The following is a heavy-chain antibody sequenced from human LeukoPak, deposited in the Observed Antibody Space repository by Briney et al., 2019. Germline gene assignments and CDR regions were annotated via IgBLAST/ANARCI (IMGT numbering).Heavy chain of an antibody. CDR3: ARGSRHRGRYYDFWSGPTRTYYYYYMDV. V-gene: IGHV1-8*01. D-gene: IGHD3-3*01. Sequence: GASVKVSCKASGYTFTSYDINWARHATGQGHEWMGWMNPNSGNTGYAQKFQGRVTMTRNTSISTAYMELSSLRSEDTAVYYCARGSRHRGRYYDFWSGPTRTYYYYYMDVWGKGTTVTVSS. CDR2: MNPNSGNT. CDR1: GYTFTSYD. J-gene: IGHJ6*03.